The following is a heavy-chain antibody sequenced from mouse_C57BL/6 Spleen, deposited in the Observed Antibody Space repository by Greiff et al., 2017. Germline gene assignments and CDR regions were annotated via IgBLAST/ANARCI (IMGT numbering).Heavy chain of an antibody. CDR3: AREGNYGWYFDV. D-gene: IGHD2-1*01. V-gene: IGHV1-64*01. Sequence: VQLQQPGAELVKPGASVKLSCKASGYTFTSYWMHWVKQRPGQGLEWIGMIHPNSGSTNYNEKFKSKATLTVDKSSSTAYMQLSSLTSEDSAVYYCAREGNYGWYFDVWGTGTTVTVSS. CDR1: GYTFTSYW. CDR2: IHPNSGST. J-gene: IGHJ1*03.